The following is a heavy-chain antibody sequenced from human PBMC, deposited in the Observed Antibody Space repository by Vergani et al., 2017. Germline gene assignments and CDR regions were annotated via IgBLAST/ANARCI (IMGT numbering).Heavy chain of an antibody. CDR1: GGSISSYY. CDR2: IYYSGST. CDR3: VRRNNVVRETDYFDY. D-gene: IGHD3-10*01. V-gene: IGHV4-59*08. Sequence: QVQLQESGPGLVKPSETLSLTCTVSGGSISSYYWSWIRQPPGKGLEWIGYIYYSGSTNYNPSLKSRVTLSVDTSKNQLSLRMTSVTAADTAVYYCVRRNNVVRETDYFDYWGQGILVTVSS. J-gene: IGHJ4*02.